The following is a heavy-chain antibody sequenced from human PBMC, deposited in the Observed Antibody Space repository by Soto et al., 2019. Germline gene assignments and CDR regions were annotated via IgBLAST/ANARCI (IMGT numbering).Heavy chain of an antibody. CDR3: ARGNPPSYYYYGMDV. CDR1: GGSFSGYY. V-gene: IGHV4-34*01. J-gene: IGHJ6*02. CDR2: INHSGST. Sequence: QVQLQQWGAGLLKPSETLSLTCAVYGGSFSGYYWSWIRQPPGKGLEWIGEINHSGSTNYNPSPKSRVTISVDTSKNQFSLKLSSVTAADTAVYYCARGNPPSYYYYGMDVWGQGTTVTVSS.